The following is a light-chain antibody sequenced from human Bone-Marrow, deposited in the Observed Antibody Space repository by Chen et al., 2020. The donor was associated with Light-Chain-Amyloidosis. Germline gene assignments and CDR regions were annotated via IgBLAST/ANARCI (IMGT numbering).Light chain of an antibody. V-gene: IGLV2-14*01. J-gene: IGLJ1*01. CDR2: EVT. Sequence: QSALTQPDSVSGSPGQSITISCTGTSSDVGGDNHVSWYQKHPDKAPKLMIYEVTNRPSWVPARFSGAKSANTASLTISGLQTVDEADYFCSSYTITNTLVFGSGTRVTVL. CDR1: SSDVGGDNH. CDR3: SSYTITNTLV.